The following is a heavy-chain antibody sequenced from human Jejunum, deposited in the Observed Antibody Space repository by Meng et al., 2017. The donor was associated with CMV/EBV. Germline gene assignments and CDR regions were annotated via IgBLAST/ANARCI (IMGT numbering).Heavy chain of an antibody. CDR1: GGSISSGVYY. Sequence: QVQLQESGPGLVKPPXXLSLTCTVSGGSISSGVYYWSWIRQPPGKGLEGIGYIYYSGSTYYNPSLKSRVTISVDTSKNQFSLKLSSVTAADTAVYYCARAGYYMAPDYWGQGTMVTVSS. CDR3: ARAGYYMAPDY. V-gene: IGHV4-30-4*08. D-gene: IGHD3-10*01. CDR2: IYYSGST. J-gene: IGHJ4*02.